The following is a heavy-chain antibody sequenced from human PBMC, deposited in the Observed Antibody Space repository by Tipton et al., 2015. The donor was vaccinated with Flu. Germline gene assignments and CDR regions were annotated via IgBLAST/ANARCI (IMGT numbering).Heavy chain of an antibody. J-gene: IGHJ4*02. CDR3: ARGSGYTNAYLDY. Sequence: TLSLTCSVSGYSIRSAYYWGWVRRPPGKGLEWIGTIYHSGTTYYNPSLKSRLTISVDTSKNQFSLKVRSLTAADTALYYCARGSGYTNAYLDYWGQGTLVTVSS. CDR2: IYHSGTT. V-gene: IGHV4-38-2*02. CDR1: GYSIRSAYY. D-gene: IGHD5-12*01.